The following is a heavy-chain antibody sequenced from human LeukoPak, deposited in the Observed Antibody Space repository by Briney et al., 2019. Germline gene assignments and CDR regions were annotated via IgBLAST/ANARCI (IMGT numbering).Heavy chain of an antibody. J-gene: IGHJ4*02. CDR2: IYYSGST. Sequence: SETLSLTCTVSGGSISSYYWSWIRQPPGKGLEWIGYIYYSGSTNYNPSLKSRVTISVDTSKNQFSLKLSSVTAADTAVYYCARVYYGSGSYYLDYWGQGTLVTVSS. D-gene: IGHD3-10*01. CDR3: ARVYYGSGSYYLDY. CDR1: GGSISSYY. V-gene: IGHV4-59*01.